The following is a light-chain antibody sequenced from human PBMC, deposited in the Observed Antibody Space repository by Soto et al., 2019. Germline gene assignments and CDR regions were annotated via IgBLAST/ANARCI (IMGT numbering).Light chain of an antibody. Sequence: AIQMTQYPSSLSASLGDRVTITCRASQDIRNDLGWYQQKPGKAPKVLISAASSLQSGVPSRFSGSGSGTEFTLTISSLQPEDFATYYCLQDFNYPRTFGQGAKVVIK. CDR3: LQDFNYPRT. J-gene: IGKJ1*01. CDR2: AAS. V-gene: IGKV1-6*01. CDR1: QDIRND.